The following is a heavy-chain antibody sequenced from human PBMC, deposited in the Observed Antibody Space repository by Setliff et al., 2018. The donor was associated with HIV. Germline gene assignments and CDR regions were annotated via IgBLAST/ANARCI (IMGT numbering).Heavy chain of an antibody. CDR3: ARDGGMGVYHMDV. CDR1: ELTFSNYA. V-gene: IGHV3-23*01. Sequence: PGGSLRLSCAASELTFSNYAMTWVRQAPGKGLEWVSSLSGSGGSTYYADSVKGRFTISRDNDKNSLYLQMDSLRAEDTAVYYCARDGGMGVYHMDVWGKGTTVTVSS. D-gene: IGHD2-8*02. CDR2: LSGSGGST. J-gene: IGHJ6*03.